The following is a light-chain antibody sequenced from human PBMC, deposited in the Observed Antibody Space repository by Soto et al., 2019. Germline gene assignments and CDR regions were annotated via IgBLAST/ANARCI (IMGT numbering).Light chain of an antibody. J-gene: IGKJ4*01. CDR2: GAS. CDR1: RTVSNR. CDR3: QQYYHRPVT. V-gene: IGKV3-15*01. Sequence: EILMTQSPDTLSVSPGERVTLSCRASRTVSNRLAWYQHKPGQAPRLLISGASTGATGIPPRFRGSGSGTEFTLTVDTLQSEDIAIYYCQQYYHRPVTLGGGTKVDIK.